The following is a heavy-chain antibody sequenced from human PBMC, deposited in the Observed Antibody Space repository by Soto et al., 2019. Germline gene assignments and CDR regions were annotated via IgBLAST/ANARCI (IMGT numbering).Heavy chain of an antibody. D-gene: IGHD3-22*01. CDR3: ARDSYYYDSSGYYWDH. J-gene: IGHJ4*02. V-gene: IGHV1-69*08. Sequence: QVQLVQSGAEVKKPGSSVKVYCKASGGTFSSYTISWVRQAPGQGLEWMGRILPILGIANYAQKFQGRVTIPADKSTITAYMELSSLRYEDTAVYYCARDSYYYDSSGYYWDHLGQGTLVTVSS. CDR2: ILPILGIA. CDR1: GGTFSSYT.